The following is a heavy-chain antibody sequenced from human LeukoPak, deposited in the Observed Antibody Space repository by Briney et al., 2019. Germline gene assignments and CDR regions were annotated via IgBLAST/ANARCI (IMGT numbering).Heavy chain of an antibody. CDR1: GYTLTELS. CDR2: FDPEDGET. V-gene: IGHV1-24*01. J-gene: IGHJ6*02. D-gene: IGHD2-15*01. Sequence: ASVKVSCKVSGYTLTELSMHWVRQAPGKGLEWMGGFDPEDGETIYAQKFQDRVTMTEDTSTDTAYMELSSLRSEDTAVYYCATGPALYCSGGSCPTYYYYYGMGVWGQGTTVTVSS. CDR3: ATGPALYCSGGSCPTYYYYYGMGV.